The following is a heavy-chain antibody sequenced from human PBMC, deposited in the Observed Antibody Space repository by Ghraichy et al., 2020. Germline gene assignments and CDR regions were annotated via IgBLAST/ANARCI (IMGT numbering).Heavy chain of an antibody. V-gene: IGHV4-34*01. Sequence: SETLSLTCAVYGGSFSGYYWSWIRQPPGKGLEWIGEINHSGSTNYNPSLKSRVTISVDTSKNQFSLKLSAVTAADTAVYYCARGGIAAAPRIYYYMDVWGKGTTVTVSS. D-gene: IGHD6-13*01. J-gene: IGHJ6*03. CDR3: ARGGIAAAPRIYYYMDV. CDR2: INHSGST. CDR1: GGSFSGYY.